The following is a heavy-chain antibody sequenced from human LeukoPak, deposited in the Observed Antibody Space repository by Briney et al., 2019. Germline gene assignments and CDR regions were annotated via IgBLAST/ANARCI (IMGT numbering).Heavy chain of an antibody. CDR2: IWYDGSNK. D-gene: IGHD6-19*01. CDR3: ARAKDNSGRDGFDI. Sequence: GGSLRLSCAASGFTFSTYGIHWVRQAPGKGLEWVAVIWYDGSNKYYADSVKGRFTISRDNSKNTLYLQMNNLRAEDTAVYYCARAKDNSGRDGFDIWGQGTMVTVSS. J-gene: IGHJ3*02. CDR1: GFTFSTYG. V-gene: IGHV3-33*01.